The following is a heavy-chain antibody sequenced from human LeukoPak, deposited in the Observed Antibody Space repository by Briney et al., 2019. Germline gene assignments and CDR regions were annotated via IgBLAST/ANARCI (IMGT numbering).Heavy chain of an antibody. CDR2: IYTSGST. D-gene: IGHD6-13*01. CDR3: ARDCTIAAAGICYSYYYGMDV. CDR1: GGSISSYY. J-gene: IGHJ6*02. V-gene: IGHV4-4*07. Sequence: PSETLSLTCTVSGGSISSYYWSWIPQPAGKGLECIGRIYTSGSTNYNPSLKSRVTMSVDTSKDQFSLNLSSVTAADTAVYYCARDCTIAAAGICYSYYYGMDVWGQGTTVTVSS.